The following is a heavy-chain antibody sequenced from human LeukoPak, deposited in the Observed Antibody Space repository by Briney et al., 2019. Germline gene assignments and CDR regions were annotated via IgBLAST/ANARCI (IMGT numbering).Heavy chain of an antibody. J-gene: IGHJ4*02. D-gene: IGHD6-19*01. CDR1: GFTFSNYE. CDR3: ARATGQWLVRGFDY. Sequence: PGGSLRLSCAASGFTFSNYEMNWVRQAPGKGLEWVSYIDSSGTTIYYADSVKGRFTISRDNAKNSLYLQMSSLRAEDTAVYYCARATGQWLVRGFDYWGRGTLVTVSS. V-gene: IGHV3-48*03. CDR2: IDSSGTTI.